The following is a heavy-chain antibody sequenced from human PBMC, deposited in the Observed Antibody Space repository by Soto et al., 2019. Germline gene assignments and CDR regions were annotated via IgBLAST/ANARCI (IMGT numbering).Heavy chain of an antibody. D-gene: IGHD3-3*01. Sequence: GGSLRLSCAASGFTFSSYGMHWVRQAPGKGLEWVAVISYDGSNKYYADSVKGRFTISRDNSKNTLYLQMNSLRAEDTAVYYCAKRRYDFWSGYQTDIDYWGQGTLVTVSS. CDR3: AKRRYDFWSGYQTDIDY. J-gene: IGHJ4*02. V-gene: IGHV3-30*18. CDR2: ISYDGSNK. CDR1: GFTFSSYG.